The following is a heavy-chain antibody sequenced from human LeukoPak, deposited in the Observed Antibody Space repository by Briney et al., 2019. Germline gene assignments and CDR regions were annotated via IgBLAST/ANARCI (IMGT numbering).Heavy chain of an antibody. V-gene: IGHV4-34*01. CDR2: INHSGST. CDR1: GGSFSGYY. D-gene: IGHD3-22*01. Sequence: PSETLSLTCAVYGGSFSGYYWSWIRQPPGKGLEWIGEINHSGSTNYNPSLKSRVTISVDTSNNQFSLKLSSVTAADTAVYYCARGAIPGDLSGYYSSYYYYYMDVWGKGTTVTVSS. J-gene: IGHJ6*03. CDR3: ARGAIPGDLSGYYSSYYYYYMDV.